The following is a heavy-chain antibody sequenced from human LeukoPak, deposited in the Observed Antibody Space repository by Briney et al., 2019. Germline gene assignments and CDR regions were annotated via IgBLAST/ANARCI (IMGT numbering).Heavy chain of an antibody. Sequence: GGSLRLSCAASGFTFSSYSMNWVRQAPGKGLEWVAVISYDGSNKYYADSVKGRFTISRDNSKNTLYLQMSSLRAEDTAVYYCARERLVAGDYYYYYGMDVWGQGTTVTVSS. CDR3: ARERLVAGDYYYYYGMDV. V-gene: IGHV3-30*03. CDR1: GFTFSSYS. D-gene: IGHD2-15*01. CDR2: ISYDGSNK. J-gene: IGHJ6*02.